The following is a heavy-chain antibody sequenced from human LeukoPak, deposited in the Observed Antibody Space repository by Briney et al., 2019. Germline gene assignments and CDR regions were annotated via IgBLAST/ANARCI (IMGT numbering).Heavy chain of an antibody. CDR1: GFIVSSNY. CDR3: AREFVYGEPFDP. D-gene: IGHD4-17*01. CDR2: IFGAGGT. Sequence: GGSLRLSCAASGFIVSSNYMSWVRQAPGKGLEWVSVIFGAGGTYYADSVKGRFTISRDNSKNTVYLQMNSLRAEDTAVYFCAREFVYGEPFDPWGQGTQVTVSS. V-gene: IGHV3-66*01. J-gene: IGHJ5*02.